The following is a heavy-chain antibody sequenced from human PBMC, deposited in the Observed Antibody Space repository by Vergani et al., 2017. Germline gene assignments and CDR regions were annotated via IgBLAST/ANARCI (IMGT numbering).Heavy chain of an antibody. CDR1: GYTFTSYG. D-gene: IGHD1-26*01. V-gene: IGHV1-18*01. J-gene: IGHJ3*02. Sequence: QVQLVQSGAEVKKPGASVRVSCKASGYTFTSYGISWVRQAPGQGLEWMGWISAYNVNTNYAQKLQGRVTMTTDTSTSTAYMELRSLRSDDTAVYYCARDRPISGSYSDAFDIWGQGTMVTVSS. CDR3: ARDRPISGSYSDAFDI. CDR2: ISAYNVNT.